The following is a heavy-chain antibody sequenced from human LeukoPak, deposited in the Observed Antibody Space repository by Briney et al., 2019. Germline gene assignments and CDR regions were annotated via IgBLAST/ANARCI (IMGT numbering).Heavy chain of an antibody. D-gene: IGHD3-10*01. V-gene: IGHV2-70*11. CDR1: GFSLSTSGMC. J-gene: IGHJ4*02. Sequence: ESGPALVKPTQTLTLTCTFSGFSLSTSGMCVSWIRQPPGKALEWLARIDWDDDKYYSTSLKTRLTISKDTSKNQVVPTMTNMDPVDTATYYCTRTYGSGSYTDYWGQGTLVTVSS. CDR2: IDWDDDK. CDR3: TRTYGSGSYTDY.